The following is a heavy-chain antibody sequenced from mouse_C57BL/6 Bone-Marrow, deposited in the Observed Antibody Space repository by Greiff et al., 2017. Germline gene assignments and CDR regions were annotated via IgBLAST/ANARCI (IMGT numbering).Heavy chain of an antibody. Sequence: VQLQQSGAELVKPGASVKLSCKASGYTFTSYWMHWVKQRPGQGLEWIGMIHPNSGSTNYNEKFKSKATLTVDKSSSTAYMQLSSLTSEDSAVYYCARRGDYDGFDYWGQGTTLTVSS. V-gene: IGHV1-64*01. CDR1: GYTFTSYW. CDR2: IHPNSGST. CDR3: ARRGDYDGFDY. J-gene: IGHJ2*01. D-gene: IGHD2-4*01.